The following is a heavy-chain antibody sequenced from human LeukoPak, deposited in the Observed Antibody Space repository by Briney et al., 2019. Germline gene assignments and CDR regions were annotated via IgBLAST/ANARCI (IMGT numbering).Heavy chain of an antibody. J-gene: IGHJ4*02. Sequence: GGSLRLSCAASGFTFSSYAMLWVRQAPGKGLEWVAVISYDGSNKYYADSVKGRFTISRDNSKNTLYLQMNSLRAEDTAVYYGARVGYNWNYEDYWGQGTLVTVSS. D-gene: IGHD1-7*01. CDR1: GFTFSSYA. CDR2: ISYDGSNK. CDR3: ARVGYNWNYEDY. V-gene: IGHV3-30-3*01.